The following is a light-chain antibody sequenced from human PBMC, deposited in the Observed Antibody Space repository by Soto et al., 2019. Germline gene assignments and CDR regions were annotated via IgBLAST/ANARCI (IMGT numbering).Light chain of an antibody. CDR3: AAWDDSLIGVV. J-gene: IGLJ2*01. CDR1: TSNIGSNT. CDR2: SND. V-gene: IGLV1-44*01. Sequence: QPVLTQPPSASGTPGQRVTISCSGITSNIGSNTVNWYQQLPGTAPKLLIYSNDQRPSGVPDRFSGSKSGTSASLAISGLQSEDEADYYCAAWDDSLIGVVFGGGTKVTVL.